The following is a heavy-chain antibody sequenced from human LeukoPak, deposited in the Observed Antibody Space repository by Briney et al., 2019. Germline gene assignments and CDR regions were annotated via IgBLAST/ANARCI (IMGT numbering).Heavy chain of an antibody. J-gene: IGHJ4*02. CDR1: GGSISSSIYY. Sequence: PSETLSLTCTVSGGSISSSIYYWGWICQPPGKGLGWIGNIYYSGSTYYNPSLKTRVTISVDTSKNQFSLKLSSVTAADTAVYYCAGYYGDYGRYFDYWGQGTLVTVSS. CDR3: AGYYGDYGRYFDY. V-gene: IGHV4-39*01. CDR2: IYYSGST. D-gene: IGHD4-17*01.